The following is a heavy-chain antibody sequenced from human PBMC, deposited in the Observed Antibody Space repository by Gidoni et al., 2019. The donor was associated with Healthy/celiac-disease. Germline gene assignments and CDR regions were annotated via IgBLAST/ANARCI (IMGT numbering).Heavy chain of an antibody. V-gene: IGHV1-46*01. Sequence: HVQLVQSGAEVKKPGASVKVSCKASGYTFTSHYMHWVRQAPGQGLEWMGIINPSGGSTSYAQKFQGRVTMTRDTSTSTVYMELSSLRSEDTAVYYCARGSSHLENSSGYWFDPWGQGTLVTVSS. CDR2: INPSGGST. J-gene: IGHJ5*02. CDR3: ARGSSHLENSSGYWFDP. D-gene: IGHD6-19*01. CDR1: GYTFTSHY.